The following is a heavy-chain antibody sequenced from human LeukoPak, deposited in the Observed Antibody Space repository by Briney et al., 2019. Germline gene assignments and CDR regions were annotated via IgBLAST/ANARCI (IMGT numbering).Heavy chain of an antibody. CDR1: GGSFSGYY. J-gene: IGHJ4*02. CDR3: ARATGGATPFDY. Sequence: SETLSLTCAVYGGSFSGYYWSWIRQPPGKGLEWIGEINHSGSTNYNPSLKSRATISVDTSKNQFSLKLRSVTAADTAVYYCARATGGATPFDYWGQGTLVTVSS. D-gene: IGHD1-26*01. V-gene: IGHV4-34*01. CDR2: INHSGST.